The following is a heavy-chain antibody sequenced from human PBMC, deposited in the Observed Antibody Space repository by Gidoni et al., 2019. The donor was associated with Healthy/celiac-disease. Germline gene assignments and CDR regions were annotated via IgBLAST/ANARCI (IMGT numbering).Heavy chain of an antibody. CDR2: SIPIFCPA. Sequence: QVQLGQSGAEVKKPGSSVKVSCKAAGGTFSSDAISGVRQAPGQGLEWMGGSIPIFCPATYAQKFPGRVTITADKSPSTAYMELSSLRSEDTAVYYCARGEDSSSPGIFYGMDVWGQGTTVTVSS. V-gene: IGHV1-69*06. CDR1: GGTFSSDA. D-gene: IGHD6-13*01. CDR3: ARGEDSSSPGIFYGMDV. J-gene: IGHJ6*02.